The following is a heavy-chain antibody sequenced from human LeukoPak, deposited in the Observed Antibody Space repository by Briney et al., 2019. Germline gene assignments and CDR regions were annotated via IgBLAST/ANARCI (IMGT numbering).Heavy chain of an antibody. CDR1: GGSISSYY. CDR3: ARDGGGGDPGAYNWFGP. J-gene: IGHJ5*02. CDR2: IYYSGST. V-gene: IGHV4-59*01. D-gene: IGHD2-21*02. Sequence: SETLSLTCTVSGGSISSYYWSWIRQPPGKGLEWIGYIYYSGSTNYNPSLKSRVTISVDTSKNQFSLKLSSVTAADTAVYYCARDGGGGDPGAYNWFGPWGQGTLVTVSS.